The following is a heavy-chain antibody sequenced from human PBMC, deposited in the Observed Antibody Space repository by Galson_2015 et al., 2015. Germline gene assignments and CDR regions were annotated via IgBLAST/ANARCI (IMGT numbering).Heavy chain of an antibody. CDR3: ARVVWAIFGYVDY. D-gene: IGHD3-3*01. V-gene: IGHV4-38-2*01. CDR1: GDSISSGYY. J-gene: IGHJ4*02. CDR2: LFHSGST. Sequence: SETLSLTCAVSGDSISSGYYWGWIRQPPGKGLEWIGSLFHSGSTYYNPSLKSRVTISVDPSKNQFSLTLSAVTAGDTAVYYCARVVWAIFGYVDYWGQGTLVTVSS.